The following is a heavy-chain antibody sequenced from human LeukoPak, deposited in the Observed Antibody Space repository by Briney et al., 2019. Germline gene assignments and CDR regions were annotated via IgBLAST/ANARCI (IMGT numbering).Heavy chain of an antibody. CDR3: AGKTLSTMVRGVIRYYFDY. CDR2: IIPIFGTA. V-gene: IGHV1-69*13. J-gene: IGHJ4*02. Sequence: SVKVSCKESGGTFSSYAISWVRQAPGQGLEWMGGIIPIFGTANYAQKFQGRVTIPADESTSTAYMELSSLRSEDTAVYYCAGKTLSTMVRGVIRYYFDYWGQGTLVTVSS. CDR1: GGTFSSYA. D-gene: IGHD3-10*01.